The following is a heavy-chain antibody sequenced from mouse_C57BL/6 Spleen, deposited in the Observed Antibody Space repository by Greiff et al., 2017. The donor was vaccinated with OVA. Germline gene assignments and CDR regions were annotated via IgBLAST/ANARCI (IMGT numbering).Heavy chain of an antibody. V-gene: IGHV1-26*01. CDR3: PTYDYDSWFAY. CDR1: GYTFTDYY. Sequence: VQLQQSGPELVKPGASVKISCKASGYTFTDYYMNWVKQSHGKSLEWIGDINPNNGGTSYNQKFKGKATLTVDKSSSTAYMELRSLTSEDSAVYYCPTYDYDSWFAYWGQGTLVTVSA. D-gene: IGHD2-4*01. CDR2: INPNNGGT. J-gene: IGHJ3*01.